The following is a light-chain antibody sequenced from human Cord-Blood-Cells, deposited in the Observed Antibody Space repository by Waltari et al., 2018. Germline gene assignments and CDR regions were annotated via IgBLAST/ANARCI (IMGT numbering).Light chain of an antibody. J-gene: IGKJ1*01. Sequence: EIVMTQSPATLSVSPGERATLSYRASQSVSSNLAWYQQKPGQAPRLLIYGASTRATCIPARFSGSGSGTEFTLTISSLQSEDFAVYYCQQYNNWPRTFGQGTKVEIK. CDR2: GAS. CDR1: QSVSSN. V-gene: IGKV3-15*01. CDR3: QQYNNWPRT.